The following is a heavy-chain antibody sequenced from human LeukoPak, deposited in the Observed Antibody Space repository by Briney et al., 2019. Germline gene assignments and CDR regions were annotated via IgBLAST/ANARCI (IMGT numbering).Heavy chain of an antibody. CDR1: GYTFTGYY. CDR2: INPNSGGT. Sequence: ASVKVSCKASGYTFTGYYMHWVRQAPGQGLEWMGWINPNSGGTNYAQKFRGRVTMTRDTSISTAYMELSRLRSDDTAVYYCARRAPGYCSSTSCYPGDYWGQGTLVTVSS. J-gene: IGHJ4*02. D-gene: IGHD2-2*03. CDR3: ARRAPGYCSSTSCYPGDY. V-gene: IGHV1-2*02.